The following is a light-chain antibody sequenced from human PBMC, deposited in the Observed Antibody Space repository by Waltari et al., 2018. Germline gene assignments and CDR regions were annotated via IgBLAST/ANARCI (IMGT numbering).Light chain of an antibody. Sequence: QQRPCSSPSMIIYEDNKRPSGVPDRFSGSIDSSSNSASLTISGLKTEDEADYYCQSYDTNIRVFGGGTKLTVL. J-gene: IGLJ3*02. CDR2: EDN. V-gene: IGLV6-57*01. CDR3: QSYDTNIRV.